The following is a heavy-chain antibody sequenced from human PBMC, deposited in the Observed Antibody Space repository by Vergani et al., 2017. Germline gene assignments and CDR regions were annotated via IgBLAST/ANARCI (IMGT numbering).Heavy chain of an antibody. CDR1: GFTFSSYN. CDR3: ARRMVYGDYDFDYFDY. V-gene: IGHV3-21*01. D-gene: IGHD4-17*01. CDR2: ISGSGGST. J-gene: IGHJ4*02. Sequence: EVQLVESGGGLVKPGGSLRLSCAASGFTFSSYNMNWVRQAPGKGLEWVSAISGSGGSTYYADSVKGRFTISRDNAKNSLYLQMNSLRAEDTAVYYCARRMVYGDYDFDYFDYWGQGTLVTVSS.